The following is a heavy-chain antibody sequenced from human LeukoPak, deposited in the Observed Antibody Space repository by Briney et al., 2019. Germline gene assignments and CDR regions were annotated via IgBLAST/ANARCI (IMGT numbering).Heavy chain of an antibody. CDR3: AGQVGRYSSGLYYYYFDY. V-gene: IGHV4-4*02. D-gene: IGHD3-22*01. Sequence: SETLSLTCTVSGDSIDSLDLWSWVRQPPGKGLEWIGEMYLSGTTHSNPSVKSRVTISIDKSKNQFFLNLSSVTAADTAVYYCAGQVGRYSSGLYYYYFDYWGQGTLVTVSS. J-gene: IGHJ4*02. CDR1: GDSIDSLDL. CDR2: MYLSGTT.